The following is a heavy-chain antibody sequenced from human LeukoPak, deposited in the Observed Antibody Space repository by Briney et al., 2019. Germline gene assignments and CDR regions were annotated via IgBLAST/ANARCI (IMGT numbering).Heavy chain of an antibody. V-gene: IGHV4-59*01. J-gene: IGHJ3*02. CDR3: ARDGDGYKEAFDI. Sequence: SETLSLTCTVSGGSISSYYWSWIRQLPGKGLEWIGYIYYSGSTNYNPSLKSRVTISVDTSKNQFSLKLSSVTAADTAVYYCARDGDGYKEAFDIWGQGTMVTVSS. CDR2: IYYSGST. D-gene: IGHD5-24*01. CDR1: GGSISSYY.